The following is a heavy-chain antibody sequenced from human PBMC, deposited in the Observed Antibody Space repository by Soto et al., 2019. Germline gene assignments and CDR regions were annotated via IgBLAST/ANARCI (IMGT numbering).Heavy chain of an antibody. V-gene: IGHV5-51*03. CDR1: GYSFTGYW. Sequence: PGESLKISCKASGYSFTGYWIGWVRQMPGKGLEWVGIICPGDSETRYSPSFRGQVTISADKSISTAYLQWSSLKASDTAMYYCARGGSFYDYWGQGTLVTVSS. J-gene: IGHJ4*02. D-gene: IGHD1-26*01. CDR3: ARGGSFYDY. CDR2: ICPGDSET.